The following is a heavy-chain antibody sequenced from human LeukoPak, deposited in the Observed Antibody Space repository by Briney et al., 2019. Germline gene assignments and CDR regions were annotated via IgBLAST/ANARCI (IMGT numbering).Heavy chain of an antibody. D-gene: IGHD6-19*01. Sequence: GASVKVSCKASGYTFTGYYMHWVRQAPGQGLEWMGWINPNSGGTNYAQKFQGRVTMTRDTSISTAYMELSRLRSDDTAVYYCARAVVSSGFTLAYWGQGSLVTVSS. CDR3: ARAVVSSGFTLAY. CDR1: GYTFTGYY. CDR2: INPNSGGT. V-gene: IGHV1-2*02. J-gene: IGHJ4*02.